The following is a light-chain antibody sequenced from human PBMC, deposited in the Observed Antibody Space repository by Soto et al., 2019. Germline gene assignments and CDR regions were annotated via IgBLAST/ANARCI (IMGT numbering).Light chain of an antibody. CDR1: QSVSSNF. V-gene: IGKV3-20*01. Sequence: EIVLTQSPGTLSLSPGERATLSCRASQSVSSNFLAWYQQKPGQAPRLLIYGASSRATGIPDRFSGSGSGTGFTLTISRLEPEDFAVYYCQQYGSSPITFGQGTRLAIK. CDR3: QQYGSSPIT. CDR2: GAS. J-gene: IGKJ5*01.